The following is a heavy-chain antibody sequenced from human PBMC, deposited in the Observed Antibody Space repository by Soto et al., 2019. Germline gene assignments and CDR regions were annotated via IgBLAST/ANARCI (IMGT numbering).Heavy chain of an antibody. D-gene: IGHD4-17*01. CDR1: GFTFISYA. CDR2: TSGGGDVA. CDR3: VKKSIGTVTNPVYWYFDL. V-gene: IGHV3-23*01. J-gene: IGHJ2*01. Sequence: EVQLLESGGGLVQPGGSLRLSCAASGFTFISYAMSWVRQAPGKGLEWVSVTSGGGDVAFYADSVKGRFTISRDNSKNKLYLQMNSLRAEDTALYYCVKKSIGTVTNPVYWYFDLWGRGTLVTVSS.